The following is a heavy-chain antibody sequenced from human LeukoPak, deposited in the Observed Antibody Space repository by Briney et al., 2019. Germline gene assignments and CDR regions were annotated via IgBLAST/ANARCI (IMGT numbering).Heavy chain of an antibody. V-gene: IGHV3-48*02. D-gene: IGHD3-22*01. Sequence: PGGSLRLSCAASGXPFSSYSMNWVRQAPGKGLEGVSYISSSNNAIYYADSVKGRVTISRDNAKNSLYLQMNSLRDEDTAVYDCAKGPRGAYYDSSGYGPFQHWGQGTLVTVSS. CDR1: GXPFSSYS. CDR3: AKGPRGAYYDSSGYGPFQH. J-gene: IGHJ1*01. CDR2: ISSSNNAI.